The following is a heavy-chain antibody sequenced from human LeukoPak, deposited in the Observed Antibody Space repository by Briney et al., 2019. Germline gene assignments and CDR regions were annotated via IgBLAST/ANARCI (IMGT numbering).Heavy chain of an antibody. D-gene: IGHD6-6*01. CDR3: ARLDNSSSDSGMDV. J-gene: IGHJ6*02. V-gene: IGHV5-51*01. CDR1: GYSFTKYW. CDR2: IYPDDSDT. Sequence: GESLKISCKTSGYSFTKYWIVWVRQMPGKGLDWMGIIYPDDSDTRYSPAFQGQVIISADKSISTAYLQWSSLRASDTAIYYCARLDNSSSDSGMDVWGQGTTVTVSS.